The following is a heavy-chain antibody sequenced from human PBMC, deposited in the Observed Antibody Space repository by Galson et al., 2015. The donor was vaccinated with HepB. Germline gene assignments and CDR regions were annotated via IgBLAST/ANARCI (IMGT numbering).Heavy chain of an antibody. V-gene: IGHV1-3*01. D-gene: IGHD1-26*01. Sequence: QSGEEGKKPGASVKVSCKASGYTFTSYAMHWVRQARGQRLEWMGWINAGNGNTKYSQKFQGRVTITRDTSASTAYMELSSLRSEDTAVYYCARDLRRGSYFDAFDIWGQGTMVTVSS. CDR2: INAGNGNT. CDR3: ARDLRRGSYFDAFDI. CDR1: GYTFTSYA. J-gene: IGHJ3*02.